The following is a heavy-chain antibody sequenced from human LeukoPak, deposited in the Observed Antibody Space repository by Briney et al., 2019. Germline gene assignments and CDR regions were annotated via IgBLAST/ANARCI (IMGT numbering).Heavy chain of an antibody. CDR1: GYTFTSYG. CDR2: ISAYNGNT. CDR3: ARDPQYQLLSDNWFDP. Sequence: AASVKVSCKASGYTFTSYGISWVRQAPGQGLEWMGWISAYNGNTNYAQKLQGRVTMTTDTSTSTAYMELRSLRSDDTAVYYCARDPQYQLLSDNWFDPWGQGTLVTVSS. J-gene: IGHJ5*02. V-gene: IGHV1-18*01. D-gene: IGHD2-2*01.